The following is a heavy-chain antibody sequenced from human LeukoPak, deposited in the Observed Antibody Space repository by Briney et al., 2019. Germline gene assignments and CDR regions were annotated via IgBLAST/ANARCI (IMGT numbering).Heavy chain of an antibody. V-gene: IGHV3-74*01. CDR1: GFTISSYW. Sequence: GGSLRLSCAASGFTISSYWIHCVRQVPREGLVWVSRINNDGSSTIYADPVKGRFTISRDNAKNTLYLQMNSLRGEDTAVYYCARGGSPPEALGDVFGIWGQGTMVTVSS. D-gene: IGHD1-26*01. J-gene: IGHJ3*02. CDR2: INNDGSST. CDR3: ARGGSPPEALGDVFGI.